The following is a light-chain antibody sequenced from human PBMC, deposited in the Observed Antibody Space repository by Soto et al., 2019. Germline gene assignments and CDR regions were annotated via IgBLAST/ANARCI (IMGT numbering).Light chain of an antibody. J-gene: IGLJ1*01. V-gene: IGLV2-14*01. Sequence: QSVLTQPASVSGSPGQSITISCTATSSDVGSFNYVSWYQHHPGKAPKLMIYEVTSRPSGVSNRFSGSKSGNTASLTISGLQAEDEADYYCVSYATSTTLYVVGSGTKLTVI. CDR1: SSDVGSFNY. CDR2: EVT. CDR3: VSYATSTTLYV.